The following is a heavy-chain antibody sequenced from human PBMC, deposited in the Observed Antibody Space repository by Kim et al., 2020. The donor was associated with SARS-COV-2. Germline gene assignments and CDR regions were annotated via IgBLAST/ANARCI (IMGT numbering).Heavy chain of an antibody. CDR2: ISAYNGNT. CDR1: GYTFTSYG. CDR3: ARVSYDYVWGSYRGDAFDI. V-gene: IGHV1-18*01. J-gene: IGHJ3*02. Sequence: ASVKVSCKASGYTFTSYGISWVRQAPGQGLEWMGWISAYNGNTNYAQKLQGRVTMTTDTSTSTAYMELRSLRSDDTAVYYCARVSYDYVWGSYRGDAFDIWGQGTMVTVSS. D-gene: IGHD3-16*01.